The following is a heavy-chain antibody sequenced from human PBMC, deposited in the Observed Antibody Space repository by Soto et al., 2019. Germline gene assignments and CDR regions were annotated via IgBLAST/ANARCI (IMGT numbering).Heavy chain of an antibody. Sequence: EVQLLESGGGLVQPGGSLRLSCAASGFTFNNYIMNWVRQAPGKGLEWVSTIAGSFGTTAYADSVKGRFTISRDNSQNTLFLQMNSLRAADSAIYYCAKDPPYSMSYFQHWGQGTPVTVSS. CDR1: GFTFNNYI. D-gene: IGHD1-26*01. CDR2: IAGSFGTT. J-gene: IGHJ1*01. CDR3: AKDPPYSMSYFQH. V-gene: IGHV3-23*01.